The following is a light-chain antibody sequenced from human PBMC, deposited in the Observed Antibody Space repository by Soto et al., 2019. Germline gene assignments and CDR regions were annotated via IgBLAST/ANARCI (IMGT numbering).Light chain of an antibody. J-gene: IGKJ5*01. V-gene: IGKV3-20*01. CDR3: QQYGTSPIT. CDR2: VAS. CDR1: QSVTSRY. Sequence: IVLKQSPGTLSLSPGERATLSCRASQSVTSRYLDWYQQKPGQAPRLLIYVASNRSTGIPERFSGSGSGTDFTLTISSLEPEDFAVYYCQQYGTSPITFGHGTRLEIK.